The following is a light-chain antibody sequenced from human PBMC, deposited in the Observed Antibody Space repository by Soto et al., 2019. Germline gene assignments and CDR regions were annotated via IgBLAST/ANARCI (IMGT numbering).Light chain of an antibody. CDR1: QSISNY. J-gene: IGKJ3*01. CDR2: APY. V-gene: IGKV1-39*01. CDR3: QQSYNIPFT. Sequence: DIQMTQSPSSLSASVGDRVTITCRASQSISNYLNWYQQKPGKAPNLLIYAPYTLQSGVPSRFSGSESGTDFNLTISSLQPEDFASYFCQQSYNIPFTFGPGTKVNIK.